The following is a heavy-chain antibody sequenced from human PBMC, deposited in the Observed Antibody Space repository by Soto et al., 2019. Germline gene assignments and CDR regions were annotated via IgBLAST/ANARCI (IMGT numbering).Heavy chain of an antibody. CDR3: ARGGYSYGLSERGKKYFDY. V-gene: IGHV1-46*01. Sequence: ASVKVSCKASGYTFTSYGISWVRQAPGQGLEWMGIINPNGGSTSYAQKFQGRVTMTRDTSTSTVYMELRSLRSEDTAVYYCARGGYSYGLSERGKKYFDYWGQGTLVTVSS. D-gene: IGHD5-18*01. J-gene: IGHJ4*02. CDR1: GYTFTSYG. CDR2: INPNGGST.